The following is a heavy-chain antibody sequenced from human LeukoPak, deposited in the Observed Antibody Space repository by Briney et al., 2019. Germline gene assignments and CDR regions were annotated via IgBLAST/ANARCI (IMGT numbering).Heavy chain of an antibody. V-gene: IGHV3-9*01. CDR1: GFTFSSYA. D-gene: IGHD1-26*01. CDR2: ISWNSGSI. CDR3: AKDNRRGADYYYYYMDV. Sequence: PGGSLRLSCAASGFTFSSYAMSWVRQAPGKGLEWVSGISWNSGSIGYADSVKGRFTISRDNAKNSLYLQMNSLRAEDTALYYCAKDNRRGADYYYYYMDVWGKGTTVTVSS. J-gene: IGHJ6*03.